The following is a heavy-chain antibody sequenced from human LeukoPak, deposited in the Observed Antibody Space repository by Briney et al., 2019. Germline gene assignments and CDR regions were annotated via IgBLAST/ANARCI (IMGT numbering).Heavy chain of an antibody. J-gene: IGHJ4*02. D-gene: IGHD3-10*01. Sequence: GGSLRLSCAASGFTFSSYGMHWVRQAPGKGLEWVAVISYDGSNKYYADSVKGRFTISRDNSKNTLYLQMNSLRAEDTAVYYCAKIYYGSGSLDYWGQGTLVTVSS. V-gene: IGHV3-30*18. CDR3: AKIYYGSGSLDY. CDR1: GFTFSSYG. CDR2: ISYDGSNK.